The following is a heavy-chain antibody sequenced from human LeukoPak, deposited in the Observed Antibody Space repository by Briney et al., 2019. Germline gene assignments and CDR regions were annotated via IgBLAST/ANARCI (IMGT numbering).Heavy chain of an antibody. J-gene: IGHJ4*02. D-gene: IGHD6-13*01. Sequence: GRPLRLSCAASGFTFSSYSMNWLRQAPGKGLEWVSYISSSSSTIYYADSVKGRFTISRDNAKNSLYLQMNSLRAEDTAVYYCANSIAAAGDYWGQGTLVTVSS. V-gene: IGHV3-48*01. CDR1: GFTFSSYS. CDR3: ANSIAAAGDY. CDR2: ISSSSSTI.